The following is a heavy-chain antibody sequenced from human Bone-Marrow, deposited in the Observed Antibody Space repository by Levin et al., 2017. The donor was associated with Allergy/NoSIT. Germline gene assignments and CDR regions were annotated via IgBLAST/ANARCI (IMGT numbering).Heavy chain of an antibody. V-gene: IGHV3-23*01. CDR3: ANREKTGTPGGAFDM. Sequence: GGSLRLSCAASGFAFSSYAMSWVRQAPGKGLEWVSSISGSGGSSYYADSVKGRFTISRDTSKSTLYLQMNSLRAEYTGLYYCANREKTGTPGGAFDMWGQGTMVTVSS. J-gene: IGHJ3*02. CDR1: GFAFSSYA. CDR2: ISGSGGSS. D-gene: IGHD3-10*01.